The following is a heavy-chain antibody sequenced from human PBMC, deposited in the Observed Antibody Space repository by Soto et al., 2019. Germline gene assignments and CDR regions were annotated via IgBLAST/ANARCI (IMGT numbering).Heavy chain of an antibody. J-gene: IGHJ5*02. Sequence: QMQLQQWGAGLLKPSETLSLTCAVSGGSFSGYYWSWIRQPPGKGLEWIGEINPSGSTNYNPSLNSPVTISVNTSKNQFALELHSVTAADTAVYYCPTAHLYTSGATDHWGQGTLVTVSP. D-gene: IGHD1-26*01. V-gene: IGHV4-34*01. CDR3: PTAHLYTSGATDH. CDR2: INPSGST. CDR1: GGSFSGYY.